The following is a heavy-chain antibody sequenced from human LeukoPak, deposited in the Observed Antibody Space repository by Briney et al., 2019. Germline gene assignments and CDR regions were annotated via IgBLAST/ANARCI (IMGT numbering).Heavy chain of an antibody. J-gene: IGHJ4*02. CDR1: GFTFDDYA. D-gene: IGHD6-19*01. Sequence: GGSLRLSCAASGFTFDDYAMHWVRQAPGRGLEWVSLITGDGGSAFYAGSVKGRFTISRDNSKNSLYLQMNSLRTEDTALYYCANEGPIAVAGYFDHWGQGTLVTVSS. CDR3: ANEGPIAVAGYFDH. V-gene: IGHV3-43*02. CDR2: ITGDGGSA.